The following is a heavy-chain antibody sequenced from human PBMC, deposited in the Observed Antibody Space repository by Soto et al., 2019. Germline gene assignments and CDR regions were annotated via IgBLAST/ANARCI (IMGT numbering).Heavy chain of an antibody. J-gene: IGHJ4*02. CDR2: INHRGGT. D-gene: IGHD3-3*01. V-gene: IGHV4-34*01. Sequence: PSETLSLTCAVYRGSFSGYYLSWIRQPPGKGLEWIGEINHRGGTNYNPSLKSRVTISVDTSKNQFSLNLNSVTAADTAVYYCARGADFWSGIPSDYWGQGTLVTVSS. CDR3: ARGADFWSGIPSDY. CDR1: RGSFSGYY.